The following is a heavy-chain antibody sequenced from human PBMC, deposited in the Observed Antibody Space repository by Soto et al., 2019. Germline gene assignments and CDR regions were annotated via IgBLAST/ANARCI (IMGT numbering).Heavy chain of an antibody. J-gene: IGHJ1*01. CDR2: IYYSGST. D-gene: IGHD6-6*01. CDR3: ASTPYYSSSGPEYFQH. V-gene: IGHV4-39*01. Sequence: PSETLSLTCTVSGGSISSSSYYWGWIRQPPGKGLEWIGSIYYSGSTYYNPSLKSRVTISVDTSKNQFSLKLSSVTAADTAVYYCASTPYYSSSGPEYFQHWGQGTLVTVSS. CDR1: GGSISSSSYY.